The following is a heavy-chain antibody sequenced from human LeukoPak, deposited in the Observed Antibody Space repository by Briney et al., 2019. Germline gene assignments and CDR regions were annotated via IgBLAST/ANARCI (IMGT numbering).Heavy chain of an antibody. CDR2: IYYSGST. V-gene: IGHV4-39*01. J-gene: IGHJ5*02. Sequence: SETLSLTCTVSGGSISSSSYSWGWIRQPPGKGLEWIGSIYYSGSTYYNPSLKSRVTISVDTSKNQFSLKLSSVTAADTAVYYCARRLTMENWFDPWGQGTLVTVSS. CDR3: ARRLTMENWFDP. CDR1: GGSISSSSYS. D-gene: IGHD3-3*01.